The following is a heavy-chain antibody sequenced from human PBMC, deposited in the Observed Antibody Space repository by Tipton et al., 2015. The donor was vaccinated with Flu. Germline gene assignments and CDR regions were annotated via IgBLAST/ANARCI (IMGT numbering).Heavy chain of an antibody. V-gene: IGHV4-4*07. CDR3: ARERAQVGELFFRIYYFDY. D-gene: IGHD3-10*01. Sequence: TLSLTCTVSSGSISNYYWSWIRQPAGKGLEWIGRIYTSGSSNYNPSLQSRVTMSVATSKNQVFLKLSSVTAADTAVYYCARERAQVGELFFRIYYFDYWGQGTLVTVSS. CDR1: SGSISNYY. CDR2: IYTSGSS. J-gene: IGHJ4*02.